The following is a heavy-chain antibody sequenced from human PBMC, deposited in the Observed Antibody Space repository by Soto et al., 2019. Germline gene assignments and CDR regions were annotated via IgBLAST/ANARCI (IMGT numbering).Heavy chain of an antibody. Sequence: QVQLQESGPGLVKPSGTLSLTCAVSGGSISSSNWWSWVRQPPGKGLEWIGEIYHSGSTNYNPSLKSRVTISVDKSKDQFSLKLSSVTAADTAVYYCARRGYDIFTGSTKVSWFDPWGQGTLVTVSS. CDR3: ARRGYDIFTGSTKVSWFDP. CDR2: IYHSGST. V-gene: IGHV4-4*02. J-gene: IGHJ5*02. CDR1: GGSISSSNW. D-gene: IGHD3-9*01.